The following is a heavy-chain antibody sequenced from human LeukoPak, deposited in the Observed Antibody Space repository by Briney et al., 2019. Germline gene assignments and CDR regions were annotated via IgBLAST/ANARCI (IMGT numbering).Heavy chain of an antibody. D-gene: IGHD6-13*01. V-gene: IGHV1-8*01. CDR2: INPNNGNA. Sequence: GASVKVSCKASGYTFTNFDLNWVRQAPGQGLEWVGWINPNNGNADYAQRLQGRVTMTRDTAISTVYMELSSLTYEDSAVYYCARPTSRPSNYYSMDVWGKGTTVIVSS. J-gene: IGHJ6*03. CDR1: GYTFTNFD. CDR3: ARPTSRPSNYYSMDV.